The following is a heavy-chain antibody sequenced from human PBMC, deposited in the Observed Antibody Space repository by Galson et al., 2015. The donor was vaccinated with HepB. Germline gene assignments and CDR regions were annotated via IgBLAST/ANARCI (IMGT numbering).Heavy chain of an antibody. D-gene: IGHD6-19*01. V-gene: IGHV1-18*01. J-gene: IGHJ4*02. CDR1: GYTFTSHG. Sequence: SVKVSCKASGYTFTSHGISWVRQAPGQGLEWMGWISAYNGNTNYAQKLQGRVTMTTDTSTSTAYMELRSLRSDDTAVYYCARDRRVGVAGTTDYWGQGTLVTVSS. CDR3: ARDRRVGVAGTTDY. CDR2: ISAYNGNT.